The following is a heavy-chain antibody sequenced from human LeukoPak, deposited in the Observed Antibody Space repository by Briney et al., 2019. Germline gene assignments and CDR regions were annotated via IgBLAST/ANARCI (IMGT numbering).Heavy chain of an antibody. V-gene: IGHV1-18*01. CDR3: ARDPPYYYGSGSYYGAYYYYMDV. Sequence: ASVKVSCKASGGTFSNYVISWVRQAPGQGLEWMGWISAYNGNTNYAQKLQGRVTMTTDTSTSTAYMELRSLRSDDTAVYYCARDPPYYYGSGSYYGAYYYYMDVWGKGTTVTVSS. D-gene: IGHD3-10*01. CDR1: GGTFSNYV. CDR2: ISAYNGNT. J-gene: IGHJ6*03.